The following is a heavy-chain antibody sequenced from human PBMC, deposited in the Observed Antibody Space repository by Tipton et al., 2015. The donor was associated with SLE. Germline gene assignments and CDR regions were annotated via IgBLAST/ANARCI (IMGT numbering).Heavy chain of an antibody. Sequence: SLRLSCAASGFTFTNAWMSWVRQAPGKGLEWLGRIKSKRVGGTTDYGAPVRGRFTISRDDSKNTLYLEINSLKIEDTAVYYCTTAPDYGEDFWGRGALVTVSS. V-gene: IGHV3-15*01. CDR3: TTAPDYGEDF. J-gene: IGHJ4*02. D-gene: IGHD4-17*01. CDR1: GFTFTNAW. CDR2: IKSKRVGGTT.